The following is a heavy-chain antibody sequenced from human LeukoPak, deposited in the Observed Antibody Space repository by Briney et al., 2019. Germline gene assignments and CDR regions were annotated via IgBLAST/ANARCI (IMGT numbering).Heavy chain of an antibody. J-gene: IGHJ4*02. CDR3: ASWGYSYGSDPSGSDY. CDR2: IIPIFGTA. D-gene: IGHD5-18*01. Sequence: GASVKVSCKASGGTFTSYAISWVRQAPGQGLEWMGGIIPIFGTANYAQKFQGRVTITADKSTSTAYMELSSLRSEDTAVYYCASWGYSYGSDPSGSDYWGQGTLVTVSS. CDR1: GGTFTSYA. V-gene: IGHV1-69*06.